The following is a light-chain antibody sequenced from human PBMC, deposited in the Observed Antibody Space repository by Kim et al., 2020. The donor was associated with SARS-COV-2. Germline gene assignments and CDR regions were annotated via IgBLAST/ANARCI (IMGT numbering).Light chain of an antibody. V-gene: IGKV1-5*03. J-gene: IGKJ1*01. CDR2: KAS. CDR3: QQYNSYSWT. Sequence: ASVGARVTITCRASQSISSWLAWYQQKPWKAPKLLIYKASSLQTGVPSRFSGSGSGTEFTRTISSLQPDDFATYYCQQYNSYSWTFGQGTKVDIK. CDR1: QSISSW.